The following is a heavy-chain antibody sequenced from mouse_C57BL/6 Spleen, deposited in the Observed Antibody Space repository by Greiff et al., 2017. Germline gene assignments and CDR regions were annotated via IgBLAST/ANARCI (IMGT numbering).Heavy chain of an antibody. V-gene: IGHV1-26*01. CDR2: INPSSGGT. Sequence: VQLQQSGAELVKPGASVKISCKASGYTFTNYYMNWVKQRPGQSLEWIGDINPSSGGTSYNQKFKGKATLTVDKSSSTAYMQLRSLTSEDSAVYDCARWDYGSSIDLGGQGTAATVTA. CDR1: GYTFTNYY. J-gene: IGHJ4*01. D-gene: IGHD2-1*01. CDR3: ARWDYGSSIDL.